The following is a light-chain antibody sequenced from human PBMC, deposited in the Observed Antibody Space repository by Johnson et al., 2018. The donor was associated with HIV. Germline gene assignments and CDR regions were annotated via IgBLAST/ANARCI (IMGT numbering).Light chain of an antibody. CDR2: DNN. CDR3: GTWDSSLSASYV. V-gene: IGLV1-51*01. Sequence: QSVLTQPPSVSAAPGQKVTISCSGSSSNIGNNYVSWYQQVPGTAPKLLIYDNNRRPSGIPDRFSGSTSGTSATLGITGLQTGDEADYYCGTWDSSLSASYVFGTGTTITVL. J-gene: IGLJ1*01. CDR1: SSNIGNNY.